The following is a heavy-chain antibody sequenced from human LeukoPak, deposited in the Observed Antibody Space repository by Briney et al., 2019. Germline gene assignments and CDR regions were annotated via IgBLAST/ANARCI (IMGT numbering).Heavy chain of an antibody. Sequence: PGGSLRLSCAASGFTFSSYGMHWVRQAPGKGLEWVAFIRYDGSNKYYADSVKGRFTISRDNSKNTLYLQMNSLRAEDTAVYYCASRESIAVAGGLDYWGQGTLVTVSS. J-gene: IGHJ4*02. CDR3: ASRESIAVAGGLDY. CDR1: GFTFSSYG. D-gene: IGHD6-19*01. V-gene: IGHV3-30*02. CDR2: IRYDGSNK.